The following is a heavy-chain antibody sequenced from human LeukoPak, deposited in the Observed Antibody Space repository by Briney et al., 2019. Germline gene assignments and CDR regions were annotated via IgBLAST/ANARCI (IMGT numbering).Heavy chain of an antibody. V-gene: IGHV1-8*01. CDR1: GYTFTSYD. D-gene: IGHD6-19*01. CDR2: MNPNSGNT. Sequence: ASVKVSCKASGYTFTSYDINWVRQATGQGLEWMGWMNPNSGNTGYAQKFQGRVSMTRNTSISTAYMELSSLTSEDTAVYYCARSAVAGTGWFDPWGQGTLVTVSS. J-gene: IGHJ5*02. CDR3: ARSAVAGTGWFDP.